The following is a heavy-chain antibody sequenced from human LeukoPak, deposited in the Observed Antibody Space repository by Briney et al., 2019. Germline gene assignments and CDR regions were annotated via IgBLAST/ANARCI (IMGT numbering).Heavy chain of an antibody. CDR1: GFNLDDYA. J-gene: IGHJ3*02. D-gene: IGHD1-1*01. CDR2: ISWDSGGS. V-gene: IGHV3-9*01. CDR3: VKDLRLDLHLDTFHI. Sequence: PGGSLRLSCAASGFNLDDYAMHWVRQAPGKGLEWVSSISWDSGGSVYVDSVKGRFTISRDNAKNSLYLQMDSLTPEDSALYYCVKDLRLDLHLDTFHIWGRGTRVTVSS.